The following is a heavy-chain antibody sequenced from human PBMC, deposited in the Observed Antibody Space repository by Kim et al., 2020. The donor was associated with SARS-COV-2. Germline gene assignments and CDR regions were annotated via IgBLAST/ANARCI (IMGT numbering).Heavy chain of an antibody. D-gene: IGHD1-7*01. V-gene: IGHV1-8*01. CDR1: GYTFTSYD. J-gene: IGHJ6*03. Sequence: ASVKVSCKASGYTFTSYDINWVRQATGQGLEWMGWMNPNSGNTGYAQKFQGRVTMTRNTSISTAYMELSSLRSEDTAVYYCARVVTGTTPLSYYYYYMDVWGKGTTVTVSS. CDR3: ARVVTGTTPLSYYYYYMDV. CDR2: MNPNSGNT.